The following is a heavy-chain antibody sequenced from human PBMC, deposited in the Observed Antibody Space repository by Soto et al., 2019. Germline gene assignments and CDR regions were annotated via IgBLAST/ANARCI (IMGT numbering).Heavy chain of an antibody. CDR2: ISAYNGNT. CDR3: ARYHLNSYYYGMDV. Sequence: QVQLVQSGAAVKKPGASVKVSCKASGYTFTSYGFSWVRQAPGQGLEWMGWISAYNGNTNYAQKLQGRVTMTTDTSTSTAYLELRSLRSDDTAVYYCARYHLNSYYYGMDVWGQGTTVTVSS. CDR1: GYTFTSYG. D-gene: IGHD2-2*01. V-gene: IGHV1-18*01. J-gene: IGHJ6*02.